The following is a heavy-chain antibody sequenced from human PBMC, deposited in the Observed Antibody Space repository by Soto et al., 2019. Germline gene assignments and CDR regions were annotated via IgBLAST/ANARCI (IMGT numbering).Heavy chain of an antibody. CDR3: SRDGRPYYYDSSGYADY. CDR1: GFTFSSYA. D-gene: IGHD3-22*01. CDR2: ISYDGSNK. J-gene: IGHJ4*02. Sequence: PGGSLRLSCAASGFTFSSYAMHWVRQAPGKGLEWVAVISYDGSNKYYADSVKGRFTISRDNSKNTLYLQMNSLRAEDTAVYFCSRDGRPYYYDSSGYADYWGQGTLVTVSS. V-gene: IGHV3-30-3*01.